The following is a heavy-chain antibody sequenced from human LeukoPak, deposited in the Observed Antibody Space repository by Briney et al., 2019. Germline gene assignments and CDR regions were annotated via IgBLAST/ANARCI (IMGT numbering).Heavy chain of an antibody. D-gene: IGHD3-10*01. J-gene: IGHJ4*02. CDR1: GFAFSGYT. Sequence: GGSLRLSCAASGFAFSGYTMNWVRQTPGKGLEWVSSISSTNSYIYYADSMKGRFTISRDNAKNSLNLQMNSLRAEDTAVYYCARGRGGYYFDYWGQGTLVTVS. CDR2: ISSTNSYI. CDR3: ARGRGGYYFDY. V-gene: IGHV3-21*01.